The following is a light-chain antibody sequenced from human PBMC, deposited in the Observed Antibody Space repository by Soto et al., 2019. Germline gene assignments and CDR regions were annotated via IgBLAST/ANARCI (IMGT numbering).Light chain of an antibody. CDR3: QQYHNWPPQYT. Sequence: EIVMTQSPASLSVSPGDGATLSCRASQTVASNLAWYQQKPGQGPRLLIHGASTRAAGVPARSSGSGSGTDFTLTISSLQSEDFAVYYCQQYHNWPPQYTFGQGTKLQIK. CDR1: QTVASN. J-gene: IGKJ2*01. V-gene: IGKV3-15*01. CDR2: GAS.